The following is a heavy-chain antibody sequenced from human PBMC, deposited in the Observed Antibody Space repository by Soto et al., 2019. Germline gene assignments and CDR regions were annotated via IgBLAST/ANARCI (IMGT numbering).Heavy chain of an antibody. CDR3: ARSQGSSTSLAIYYYYYYGMDV. CDR1: GGTFSSYA. CDR2: IIPISGTA. J-gene: IGHJ6*02. V-gene: IGHV1-69*01. Sequence: QVQLVQSGAEVKKPGSSVKVSCKASGGTFSSYAISWVRQAPEQGLEWMGGIIPISGTANYAQKFQGRVTITADDSTSTAYMELSSLRSADTAVYYCARSQGSSTSLAIYYYYYYGMDVWGQGPTVTVSS. D-gene: IGHD2-2*01.